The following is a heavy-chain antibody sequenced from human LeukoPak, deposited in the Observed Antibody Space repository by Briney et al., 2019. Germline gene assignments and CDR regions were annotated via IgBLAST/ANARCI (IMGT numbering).Heavy chain of an antibody. J-gene: IGHJ5*02. D-gene: IGHD1-7*01. CDR3: ARHETGTTFSWFDP. CDR2: LYHSGSP. CDR1: GASIRHYY. V-gene: IGHV4-59*08. Sequence: PSETLSLTCTVSGASIRHYYWSWIRQPPGKGLEWIGNLYHSGSPNYNPSLKSRVTISIDTAKNQFSLKLSSVTAADTAVYYCARHETGTTFSWFDPWGQGTLVTVSS.